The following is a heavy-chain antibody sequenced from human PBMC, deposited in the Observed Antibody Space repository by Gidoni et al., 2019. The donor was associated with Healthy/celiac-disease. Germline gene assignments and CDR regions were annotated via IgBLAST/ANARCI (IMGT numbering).Heavy chain of an antibody. Sequence: QVPPQGSGPGLVQPSQIPSLPCTVPCGPLSCPGYYGSWTRQHPGKGLEGIGFNYYTGSTYDNPTLKSRVTMSGDMFKRQLSMKLSSVTATDTAVYYCARDSGRSGPNESMDVWGQGTTVTVSS. D-gene: IGHD1-1*01. CDR1: CGPLSCPGYY. CDR2: NYYTGST. J-gene: IGHJ6*02. CDR3: ARDSGRSGPNESMDV. V-gene: IGHV4-31*03.